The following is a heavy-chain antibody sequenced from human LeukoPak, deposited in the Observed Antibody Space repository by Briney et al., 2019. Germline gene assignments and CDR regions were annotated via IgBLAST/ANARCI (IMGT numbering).Heavy chain of an antibody. CDR1: GGSFSGYY. V-gene: IGHV4-34*01. CDR3: ARVAGLRYFDWLFTQYYFDY. J-gene: IGHJ4*02. D-gene: IGHD3-9*01. Sequence: SETLSLTCAVYGGSFSGYYWSWIRQPPAKGLEWIGEINHSGSTNYNPSLKSRVTISVDTSKNQFSLKLSSVTAADTAVYYCARVAGLRYFDWLFTQYYFDYWGQGTLVTVSS. CDR2: INHSGST.